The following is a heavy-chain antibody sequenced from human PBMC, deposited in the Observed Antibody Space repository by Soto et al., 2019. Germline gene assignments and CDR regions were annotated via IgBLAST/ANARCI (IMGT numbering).Heavy chain of an antibody. D-gene: IGHD7-27*01. V-gene: IGHV4-4*02. CDR1: GDSISNFHW. J-gene: IGHJ5*02. CDR3: ARDGGEWLQTGGGWFDP. CDR2: IFHSGST. Sequence: VQLHESGPGLVKASGTLSLTCAVSGDSISNFHWWTWLRQPPGRGLEWIGEIFHSGSTTYNPSLRGRVSISADTSTNPFSLALNSVPAADTAVYDGARDGGEWLQTGGGWFDPWGPGILVIVSS.